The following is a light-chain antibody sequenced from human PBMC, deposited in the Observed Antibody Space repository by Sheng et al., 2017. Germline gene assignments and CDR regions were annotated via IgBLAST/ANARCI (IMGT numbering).Light chain of an antibody. V-gene: IGLV8-61*01. CDR2: STN. CDR1: SGSVSATYY. J-gene: IGLJ3*02. CDR3: VLYMGSGISV. Sequence: QTVVTQEPSFSVSPGGTVTLTCGLSSGSVSATYYPSWYQQTPGQPPRTLIYSTNTRSSGVPDRFSGSILGHKAALTITGAQADDESDYYCVLYMGSGISVFGGGTKLTVL.